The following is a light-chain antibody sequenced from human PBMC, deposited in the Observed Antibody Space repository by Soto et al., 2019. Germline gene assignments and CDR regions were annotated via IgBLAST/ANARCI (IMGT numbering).Light chain of an antibody. Sequence: EVVMTQSPVTLSVSPGERATLSCRASQSVSSNLAWYQQKPGQAPSLLICGAFTRATGIPARFSGSGSGTDFTLTISRLEPEDFAVYYCQQYGSSPRTFGQGTKVDIK. CDR2: GAF. J-gene: IGKJ1*01. CDR1: QSVSSN. V-gene: IGKV3-20*01. CDR3: QQYGSSPRT.